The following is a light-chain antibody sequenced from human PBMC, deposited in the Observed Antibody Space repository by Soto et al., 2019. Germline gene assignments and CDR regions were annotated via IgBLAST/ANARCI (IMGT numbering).Light chain of an antibody. CDR1: QSVSSNH. J-gene: IGKJ1*01. CDR2: GGS. V-gene: IGKV3-20*01. Sequence: DIVLTQSPGTLSLSPGERATLSCRASQSVSSNHLAWYQQNPGQAPRLLIYGGSSRATGIPVRFSGSGSETDFTLTITRLEPEDFAVYYCQQYSSSRTFGQGTKVEIK. CDR3: QQYSSSRT.